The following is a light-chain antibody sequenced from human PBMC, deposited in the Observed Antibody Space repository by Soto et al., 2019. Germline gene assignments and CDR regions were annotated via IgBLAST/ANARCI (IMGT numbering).Light chain of an antibody. CDR3: KQYDSSHLT. CDR2: GEY. V-gene: IGKV3-20*01. CDR1: QSIANNF. Sequence: EIVLTPSPGTLSLSPGERASLSCRASQSIANNFLAWYQQRPGQADRLIIYGEYSRATGIKDRFSVSGSGTDFTLTIRRMEPEDFAVYYCKQYDSSHLTLGKGKKVDIK. J-gene: IGKJ1*01.